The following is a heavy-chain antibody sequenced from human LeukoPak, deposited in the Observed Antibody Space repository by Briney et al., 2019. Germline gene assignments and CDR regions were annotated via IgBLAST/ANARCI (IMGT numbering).Heavy chain of an antibody. CDR3: ARVVNRVAFDI. J-gene: IGHJ3*02. V-gene: IGHV3-53*01. D-gene: IGHD2-21*01. Sequence: PGGSLKLSFAASGFPASGNYISWVRQAPGKGLECVSIISRGGNTYYADSVKGRFTMSRDISKNTLYLQMNSLRAEDTAVFYCARVVNRVAFDIWGLGTVVAVSS. CDR2: ISRGGNT. CDR1: GFPASGNY.